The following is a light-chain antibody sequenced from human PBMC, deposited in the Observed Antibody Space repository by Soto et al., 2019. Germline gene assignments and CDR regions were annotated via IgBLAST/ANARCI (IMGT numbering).Light chain of an antibody. V-gene: IGKV1-17*01. CDR2: AAS. J-gene: IGKJ1*01. Sequence: DIQMTQSPSSLSASVGDRVTITCRTSQGIRSALGWYQQKPGKVPKLLIYAASTLQSGVPSRFSGSGSGRDFTLTISRLEPEDFAVYYCQQYGSSGTFGQGTKVDIK. CDR3: QQYGSSGT. CDR1: QGIRSA.